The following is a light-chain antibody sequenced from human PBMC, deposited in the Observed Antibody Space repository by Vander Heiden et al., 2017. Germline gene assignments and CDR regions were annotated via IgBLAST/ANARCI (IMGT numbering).Light chain of an antibody. V-gene: IGLV2-11*01. Sequence: QSALTQPRSVSGSPGQSVTISCTGTSSDVGGYHYVSWYQQHPAKAPKHIIYDVRIRPSGVPDRFSGSKSGNTASLTISGLQAEDEADYYCCSYAGSVVFGGGTKLTVL. CDR3: CSYAGSVV. CDR2: DVR. CDR1: SSDVGGYHY. J-gene: IGLJ2*01.